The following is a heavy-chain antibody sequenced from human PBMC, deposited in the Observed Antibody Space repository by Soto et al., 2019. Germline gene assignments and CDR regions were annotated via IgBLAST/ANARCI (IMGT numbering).Heavy chain of an antibody. CDR2: INHSGST. J-gene: IGHJ6*03. CDR3: ARTEGKHLYYYYYMDV. V-gene: IGHV4-34*01. CDR1: GGSFSGYD. Sequence: PSDTLCLTCAVYGGSFSGYDWSWIRQPPGKGLEWIGEINHSGSTNYNPSLKSRVTISVDTSKNQFSLKLSSVTAADTAVYYCARTEGKHLYYYYYMDVWGKGTTVTVSS.